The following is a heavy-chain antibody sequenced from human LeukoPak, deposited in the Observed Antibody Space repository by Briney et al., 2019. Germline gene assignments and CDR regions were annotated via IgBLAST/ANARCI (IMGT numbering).Heavy chain of an antibody. CDR2: ISGSGGST. J-gene: IGHJ6*02. Sequence: GGSLRLSCAASGFTFSSYAMSWVRQAPGKGLEWVSAISGSGGSTYYADSVKGRFTISRDNSKNTLYLQMNSLRAEDTAVYYCAKGHSSSWYSYYYGMDVWGQGTTVTVS. CDR1: GFTFSSYA. V-gene: IGHV3-23*01. D-gene: IGHD6-13*01. CDR3: AKGHSSSWYSYYYGMDV.